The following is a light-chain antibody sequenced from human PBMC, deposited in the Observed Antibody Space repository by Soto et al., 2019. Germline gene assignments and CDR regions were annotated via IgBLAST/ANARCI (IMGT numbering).Light chain of an antibody. CDR1: QSISSW. CDR3: QQYDSYSRT. J-gene: IGKJ5*01. Sequence: DIQMTEAPSALSASXXXXXXXTXXASQSISSWLVWYQQKPGKAPKLLIYKASTLESGVPSRFSGSGSGTEFTLTISSLQPDDFATYYRQQYDSYSRTFGQGTRLEIK. V-gene: IGKV1-5*03. CDR2: KAS.